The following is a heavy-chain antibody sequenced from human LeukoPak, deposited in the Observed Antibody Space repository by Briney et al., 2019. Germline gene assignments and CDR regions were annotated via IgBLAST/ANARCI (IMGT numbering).Heavy chain of an antibody. CDR2: ISAYNGNT. CDR1: GYTFTSYG. Sequence: EASVKVSCKASGYTFTSYGISWVRQAPGQGLEWMGWISAYNGNTNYAQKLQGRVTMTTDTSTSTAYMELRSLRSDDTAVYYCAREGYYDSSGYYKNAFDIWGQGTMVTVSS. D-gene: IGHD3-22*01. CDR3: AREGYYDSSGYYKNAFDI. J-gene: IGHJ3*02. V-gene: IGHV1-18*01.